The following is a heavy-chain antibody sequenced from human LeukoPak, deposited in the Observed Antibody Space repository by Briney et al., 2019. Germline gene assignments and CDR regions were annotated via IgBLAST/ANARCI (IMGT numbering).Heavy chain of an antibody. CDR3: ARDWFDY. CDR2: IDGSGTWA. D-gene: IGHD2-21*01. V-gene: IGHV3-23*01. J-gene: IGHJ4*02. CDR1: GFTFSTYA. Sequence: GGSLRLSCAASGFTFSTYAMTWVRQAPGKGLEWVSTIDGSGTWAFYADSVKGRFTISRDNSKNTLQLQMNSLRAEDTAVYFGARDWFDYWGQGTLVTVSS.